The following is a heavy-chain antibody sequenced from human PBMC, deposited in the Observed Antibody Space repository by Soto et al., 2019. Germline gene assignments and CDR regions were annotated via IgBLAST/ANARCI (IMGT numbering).Heavy chain of an antibody. J-gene: IGHJ4*02. CDR1: GYTFTSYD. Sequence: QVQLVQSGAEVKKPGASVKVSCKASGYTFTSYDINWVRQATGQGLEWMGWMNPNSGNTGYAQQLPGRVTLTRNTSLSTAYMELSSLRSEDTAVYYCARERTVAGNDYWGQGTLVTVSS. V-gene: IGHV1-8*01. D-gene: IGHD6-19*01. CDR3: ARERTVAGNDY. CDR2: MNPNSGNT.